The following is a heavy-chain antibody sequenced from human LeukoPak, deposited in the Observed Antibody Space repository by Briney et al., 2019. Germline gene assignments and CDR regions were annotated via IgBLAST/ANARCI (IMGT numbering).Heavy chain of an antibody. D-gene: IGHD5-18*01. CDR1: GFTFSSYG. CDR3: ATYGDTGAFDF. V-gene: IGHV3-30*03. J-gene: IGHJ3*01. CDR2: ISYDGSNK. Sequence: GALRLSCAASGFTFSSYGMHWVRQAPGKGLEWVAVISYDGSNKYYADSVKGRFTISRDNSKNTLYLQMNSLRAEDTAVYYCATYGDTGAFDFWGQGTMVTVSS.